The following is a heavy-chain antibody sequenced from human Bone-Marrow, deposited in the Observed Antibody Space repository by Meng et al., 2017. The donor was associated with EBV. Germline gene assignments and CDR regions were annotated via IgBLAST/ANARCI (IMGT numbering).Heavy chain of an antibody. CDR2: LIPMLGAP. CDR1: GGTFRNYA. Sequence: QVQLGESGAGVKEPGSSVKVSCKTSGGTFRNYAISWVRQAPGQGLEWLGGLIPMLGAPNYAQKFQGRVTITADESTSTHYMDLNSLRSEGTAVYYCASESGRGYTPDYWGQGTLVTVSS. CDR3: ASESGRGYTPDY. D-gene: IGHD3-10*01. J-gene: IGHJ4*02. V-gene: IGHV1-69*01.